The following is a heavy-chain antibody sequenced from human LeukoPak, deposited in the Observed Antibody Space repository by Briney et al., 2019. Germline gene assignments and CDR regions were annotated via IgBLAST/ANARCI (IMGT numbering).Heavy chain of an antibody. Sequence: GGSLRLSCAVSGFTFNNYWMSWVRQAPGKGLEWVSVISNSGSNTYYADSVKGRFTISRDNSKNTLYLQMNSLGAEDTALYHCAKERSLNGGYSDGYFDHWGQGTLVTVSS. CDR1: GFTFNNYW. D-gene: IGHD4-23*01. CDR3: AKERSLNGGYSDGYFDH. CDR2: ISNSGSNT. V-gene: IGHV3-23*01. J-gene: IGHJ4*02.